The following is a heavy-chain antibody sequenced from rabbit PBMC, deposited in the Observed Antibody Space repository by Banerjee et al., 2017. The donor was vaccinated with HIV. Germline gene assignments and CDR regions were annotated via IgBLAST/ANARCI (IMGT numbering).Heavy chain of an antibody. D-gene: IGHD3-1*01. CDR2: IDNRASGRT. CDR1: GFSFSSNYW. J-gene: IGHJ6*01. Sequence: QQQVEESGGDLVKPEGSLTLTCTASGFSFSSNYWICWVRQAPGKGLELIACIDNRASGRTHYASWAEGRFTVSKTSSTTVTLQMTSLTAADTATYFCARDRGYNNDATIFKLWGPGTLVTVS. V-gene: IGHV1S45*01. CDR3: ARDRGYNNDATIFKL.